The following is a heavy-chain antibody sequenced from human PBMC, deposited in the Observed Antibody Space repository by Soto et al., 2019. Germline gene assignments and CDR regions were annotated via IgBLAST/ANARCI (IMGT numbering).Heavy chain of an antibody. CDR2: ISAYNGNT. V-gene: IGHV1-18*01. CDR1: GYTFTSYG. D-gene: IGHD5-18*01. CDR3: ARDPGTGYSYGTDGFYYYYGMDV. Sequence: ASVKVSCKASGYTFTSYGISWVRQAPGQGXEWMGWISAYNGNTNYAQKLQGRVTMTTDTSTSTAYMELRSLRSDDTAVYYCARDPGTGYSYGTDGFYYYYGMDVWGQGTTVTVS. J-gene: IGHJ6*02.